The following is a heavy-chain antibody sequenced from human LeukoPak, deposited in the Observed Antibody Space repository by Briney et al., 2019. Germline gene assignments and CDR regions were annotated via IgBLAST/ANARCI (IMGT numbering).Heavy chain of an antibody. CDR1: GFTFSSYA. D-gene: IGHD5-18*01. V-gene: IGHV3-23*01. CDR3: AKDRDGYGPYYFDH. Sequence: TGGSLRLSCAASGFTFSSYAMTWVRQAPGTGLEWVSGISGSGVYTSYADSVKGRFTISRDNSKNTVYLQMNSLRAEDTALYYCAKDRDGYGPYYFDHWGQGTLVTVSS. J-gene: IGHJ4*02. CDR2: ISGSGVYT.